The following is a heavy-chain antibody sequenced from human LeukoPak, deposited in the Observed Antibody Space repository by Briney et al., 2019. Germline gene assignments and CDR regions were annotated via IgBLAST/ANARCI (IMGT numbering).Heavy chain of an antibody. CDR1: GLTISGHW. J-gene: IGHJ4*02. V-gene: IGHV3-7*01. CDR2: IKEDGSEA. CDR3: AREWYEYGGDSGGY. D-gene: IGHD2-21*02. Sequence: GGSLRLSCAASGLTISGHWMAWVRRAPGKGLEWVAGIKEDGSEAHYVDSVKGRFTISRDNAKNSLYLQMASLRAEDTATYYCAREWYEYGGDSGGYWGQGTLVTVSS.